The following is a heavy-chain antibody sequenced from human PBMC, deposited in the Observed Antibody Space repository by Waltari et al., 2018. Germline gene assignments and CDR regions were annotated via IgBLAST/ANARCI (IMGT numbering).Heavy chain of an antibody. D-gene: IGHD1-7*01. Sequence: QVQLVQSGAEVKKPGSSVKVSCKASGGTFSSYAISWVRQAPGQGLEWMGGIIPIFGTANYAQKFQGRVTITADESTSTAYMELSSLRSEDTAVYYCASRERGYGWNYDYYYYYMDVWGKGPTVTISS. J-gene: IGHJ6*03. CDR1: GGTFSSYA. CDR3: ASRERGYGWNYDYYYYYMDV. V-gene: IGHV1-69*12. CDR2: IIPIFGTA.